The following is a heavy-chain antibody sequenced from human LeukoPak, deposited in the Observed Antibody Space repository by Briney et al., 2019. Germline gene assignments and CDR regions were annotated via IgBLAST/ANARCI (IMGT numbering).Heavy chain of an antibody. D-gene: IGHD5-18*01. V-gene: IGHV1-18*01. J-gene: IGHJ4*02. CDR3: ARVYTAMSFDY. CDR2: ISTYIGNT. CDR1: GYRFDQYG. Sequence: ASVKVSFKTSGYRFDQYGLSWVRQAPGQGLEWLGWISTYIGNTKYARQFQGRLTMTTDTSTSTAYMELRSLVSADTAVYYCARVYTAMSFDYWGQGTLVSVSS.